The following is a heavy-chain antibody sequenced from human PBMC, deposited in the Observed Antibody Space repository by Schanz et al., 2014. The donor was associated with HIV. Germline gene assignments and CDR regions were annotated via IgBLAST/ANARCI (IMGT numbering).Heavy chain of an antibody. Sequence: QVQLVESGGGVVQPGRSLRLSCAASGFTFSTYGMHWVRQAPGKGLEWLAFISYDGSNKYYADSVKGRFTVSRENSKNMLYLQMNSLRAEDTALYYCAKVARWDYYGMDVWGQGTAVTVSS. CDR3: AKVARWDYYGMDV. CDR2: ISYDGSNK. J-gene: IGHJ6*02. CDR1: GFTFSTYG. V-gene: IGHV3-30*18.